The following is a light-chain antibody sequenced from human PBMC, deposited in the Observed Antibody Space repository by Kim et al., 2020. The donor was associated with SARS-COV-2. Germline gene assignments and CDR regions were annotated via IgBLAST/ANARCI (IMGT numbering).Light chain of an antibody. J-gene: IGLJ2*01. Sequence: SVAPRQTASITFSGDRVGDKYACWYQQKPGQSPVLVIYQDTKRPTGVPERFSGSNSGNTATLTISGTQAMDEADYYCQAWDSSTVVFGGGTQLTVL. CDR3: QAWDSSTVV. CDR1: RVGDKY. CDR2: QDT. V-gene: IGLV3-1*01.